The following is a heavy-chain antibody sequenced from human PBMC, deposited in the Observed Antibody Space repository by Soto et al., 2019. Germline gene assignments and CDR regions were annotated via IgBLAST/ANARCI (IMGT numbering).Heavy chain of an antibody. CDR1: GYTFTSYY. J-gene: IGHJ5*02. CDR2: INPNSGGT. V-gene: IGHV1-2*04. CDR3: ARARIIAAAGKGNWFDP. D-gene: IGHD6-13*01. Sequence: ASVKVSCKASGYTFTSYYMHWVRQAPGQGLEWMGWINPNSGGTNYAQKFQGWVTMTRDTSISTAYMELSRLRSDDTAVYYCARARIIAAAGKGNWFDPWGQGTLVTVSS.